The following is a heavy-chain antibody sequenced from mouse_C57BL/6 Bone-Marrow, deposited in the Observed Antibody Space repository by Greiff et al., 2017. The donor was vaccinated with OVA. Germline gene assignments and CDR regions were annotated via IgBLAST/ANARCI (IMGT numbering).Heavy chain of an antibody. V-gene: IGHV1-42*01. J-gene: IGHJ3*01. Sequence: EVKLQESGPELVKPGASVKISCKASGYSFTGYYMNWVKQSPEKSLEWIGEINPSTGGTTYNQKFKAKATLTVDKSSSTAYMQLKSLTSEDSAVYYCARWGGYYLFAYWGQGTLVTVSA. CDR3: ARWGGYYLFAY. D-gene: IGHD2-3*01. CDR2: INPSTGGT. CDR1: GYSFTGYY.